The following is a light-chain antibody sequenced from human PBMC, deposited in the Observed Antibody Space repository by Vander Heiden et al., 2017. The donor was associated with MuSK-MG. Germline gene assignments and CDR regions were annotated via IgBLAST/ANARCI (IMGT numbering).Light chain of an antibody. Sequence: SSELTQDPAVSVALGQPVRITCRGDSLRKRYASWYQQKPGPAPNLVMYGQKNRHSGIPDRCSASSSGNTAALTTTGTQAEEEADYYCSSRENSGNHLIFGGGTKRTV. CDR1: SLRKRY. CDR3: SSRENSGNHLI. V-gene: IGLV3-19*01. J-gene: IGLJ2*01. CDR2: GQK.